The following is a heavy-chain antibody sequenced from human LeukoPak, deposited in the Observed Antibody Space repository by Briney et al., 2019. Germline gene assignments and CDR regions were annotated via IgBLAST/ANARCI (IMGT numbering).Heavy chain of an antibody. CDR2: ISSSGSTI. D-gene: IGHD3-10*01. Sequence: GGSLRLSCAASGFTFSSYEMNWVRQAPGKGLEWVSYISSSGSTIYYAGSVKGRFTISRDNAKNSLYLQMNSLRAEDTAVYYCAGGLWFGELFPDFDIWGQGTMVTVSS. V-gene: IGHV3-48*03. CDR1: GFTFSSYE. J-gene: IGHJ3*02. CDR3: AGGLWFGELFPDFDI.